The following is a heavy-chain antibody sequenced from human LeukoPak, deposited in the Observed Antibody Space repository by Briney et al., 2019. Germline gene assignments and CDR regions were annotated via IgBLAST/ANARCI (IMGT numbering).Heavy chain of an antibody. Sequence: SETLSLTCTVSGGSISSYYWTWIRQPAGKGLEWIGRIYTTGSTSYNPSLKSRVTISVDKSKNQFSLKLSSVTAADTAVYYCARGPYYDFWSGDPARNWFDPWGQGTLVTVSS. D-gene: IGHD3-3*01. J-gene: IGHJ5*02. CDR1: GGSISSYY. CDR3: ARGPYYDFWSGDPARNWFDP. V-gene: IGHV4-4*07. CDR2: IYTTGST.